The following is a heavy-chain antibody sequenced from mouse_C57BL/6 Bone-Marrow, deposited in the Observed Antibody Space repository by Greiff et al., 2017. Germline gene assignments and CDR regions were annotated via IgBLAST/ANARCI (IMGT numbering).Heavy chain of an antibody. V-gene: IGHV1-82*01. Sequence: VQLQQSGPELVKPGASVKISCKASGYAFSSSWMNWVKQRPGKGLEWIGRIYPGDGDTNYNGKFKGKATLTADKSSSTAYMQLSSLTSEDSAVYFCAREKINWAMDYWGQGTSVTVSS. CDR2: IYPGDGDT. D-gene: IGHD4-1*01. CDR1: GYAFSSSW. CDR3: AREKINWAMDY. J-gene: IGHJ4*01.